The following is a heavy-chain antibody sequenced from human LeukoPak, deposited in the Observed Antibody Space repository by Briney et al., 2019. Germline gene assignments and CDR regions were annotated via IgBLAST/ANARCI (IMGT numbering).Heavy chain of an antibody. CDR3: ARRGWGEYYFDY. CDR1: GGSISSTSYY. Sequence: PSETLSLTCTVSGGSISSTSYYWGWGRQPPGTGLEWIGTIYYSGSTYYSPSLRSRVTISVDTSKNQISLKLSSVTAAATAEYYCARRGWGEYYFDYWGQGTLVTVSS. V-gene: IGHV4-39*01. D-gene: IGHD7-27*01. CDR2: IYYSGST. J-gene: IGHJ4*02.